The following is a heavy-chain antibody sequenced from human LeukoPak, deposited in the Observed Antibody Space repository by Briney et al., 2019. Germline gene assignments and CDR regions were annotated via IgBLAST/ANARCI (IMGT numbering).Heavy chain of an antibody. CDR3: TSVDEVFAFDI. CDR2: ISYDGTNK. D-gene: IGHD1-14*01. J-gene: IGHJ3*02. CDR1: GFTFSTFA. Sequence: GGSLALSCAASGFTFSTFAIHWVRQAPGKGLEWVAVISYDGTNKYYADSVKGRFTISRDNSNNTLYLEMNSLRTEDTAVYYCTSVDEVFAFDIWGHGTMVTVSS. V-gene: IGHV3-30-3*01.